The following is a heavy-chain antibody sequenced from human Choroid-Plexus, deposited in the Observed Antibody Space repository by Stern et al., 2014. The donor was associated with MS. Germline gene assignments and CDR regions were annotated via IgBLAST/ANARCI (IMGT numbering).Heavy chain of an antibody. V-gene: IGHV3-30*18. Sequence: QVQLVESGGGVVQPGRRLRLSCVASGFTFGSCAMHWVRQAPGKGLEWVAGVSYDGSNKYYADSVKGRFTISRDNSQNTLYMQMSSLRPEDTAVYYCAKDRQYLTYFFDHWGQGSLVTVSS. CDR1: GFTFGSCA. CDR3: AKDRQYLTYFFDH. CDR2: VSYDGSNK. D-gene: IGHD2/OR15-2a*01. J-gene: IGHJ5*02.